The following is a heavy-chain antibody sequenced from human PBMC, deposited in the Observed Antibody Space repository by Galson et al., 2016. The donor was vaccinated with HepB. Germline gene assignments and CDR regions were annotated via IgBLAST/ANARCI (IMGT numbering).Heavy chain of an antibody. D-gene: IGHD6-19*01. J-gene: IGHJ4*02. CDR1: GDSLDLFD. Sequence: SETLSLTCSLSGDSLDLFDWSWFRQPPGKGLEWIGYISHSVTTKLKSSLKSPVTLSVDTSKKLLSRNLTSVTAPDTAIYYCARDLGYNSGYYVNWGQGVLVTVSS. CDR3: ARDLGYNSGYYVN. V-gene: IGHV4-59*01. CDR2: ISHSVTT.